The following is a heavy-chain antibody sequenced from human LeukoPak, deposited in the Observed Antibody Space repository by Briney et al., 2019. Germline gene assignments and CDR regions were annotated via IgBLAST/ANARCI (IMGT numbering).Heavy chain of an antibody. CDR2: INPSGIST. V-gene: IGHV1-46*01. CDR3: ARYRDGYNYVFYFDY. D-gene: IGHD5-24*01. CDR1: GYIFTNHY. J-gene: IGHJ4*02. Sequence: ASVKVSCKSSGYIFTNHYMHWVRQAPGQGLEWMGLINPSGISTLYAERFRGRIIMTRDMSTATDYMELSSLRSEDTAVYYCARYRDGYNYVFYFDYWGQGTLVTVSS.